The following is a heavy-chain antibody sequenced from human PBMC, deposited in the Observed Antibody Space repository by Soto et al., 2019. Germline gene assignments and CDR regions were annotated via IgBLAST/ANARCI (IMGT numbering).Heavy chain of an antibody. J-gene: IGHJ4*02. CDR3: ANSLWAYCGGDCYSQADPAVDY. V-gene: IGHV3-30*18. D-gene: IGHD2-21*02. Sequence: GGSLRLSCAASGFTFSSYGMHWVRQAPGKGLEWVAVISYDGSNKYYADSVKGRFTISRDNSKNTLYLQMNSLRAEDTAVYYCANSLWAYCGGDCYSQADPAVDYWGQGTLVTVSS. CDR2: ISYDGSNK. CDR1: GFTFSSYG.